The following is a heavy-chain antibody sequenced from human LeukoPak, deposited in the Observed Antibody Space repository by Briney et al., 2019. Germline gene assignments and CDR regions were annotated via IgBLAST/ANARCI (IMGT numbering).Heavy chain of an antibody. CDR2: IYPGDSDT. J-gene: IGHJ4*02. D-gene: IGHD6-6*01. CDR1: GYTFRNYW. Sequence: GEPLKISCKSSGYTFRNYWIGWVRQMPGKGLEWMGIIYPGDSDTRYSPSFEGQVSISADKSISTAYLQWSSLKASDTAMYYCARVPYSISSMDYWGQGTLVTVSS. V-gene: IGHV5-51*01. CDR3: ARVPYSISSMDY.